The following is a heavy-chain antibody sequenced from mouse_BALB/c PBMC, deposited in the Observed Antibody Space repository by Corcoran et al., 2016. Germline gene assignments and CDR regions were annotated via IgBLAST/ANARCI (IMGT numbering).Heavy chain of an antibody. CDR1: GYTFTNYG. Sequence: QIQLVQSGPELKKPGETVKISCKASGYTFTNYGMNWVKQAPGKGLEWMGWINTYTGEPTYADDFKGRFAFSLETSASTAYLQINNLKNEDTATYFCARAPLHYYAMDYWGQGTSVTVSS. D-gene: IGHD6-1*01. V-gene: IGHV9-3-1*01. CDR3: ARAPLHYYAMDY. J-gene: IGHJ4*01. CDR2: INTYTGEP.